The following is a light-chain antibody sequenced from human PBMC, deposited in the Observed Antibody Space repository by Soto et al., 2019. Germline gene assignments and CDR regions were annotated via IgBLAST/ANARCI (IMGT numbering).Light chain of an antibody. CDR1: QSVSSN. CDR2: GAS. V-gene: IGKV3-15*01. Sequence: EIVMTQSPATLSVSPGERATLSCRASQSVSSNLAWYQQKPGQAPRLLIYGASTRATGIPARFSGSGSGTEFPLTISSLQSEDFAVYYCHQYNNWAPWTFGQGTKVEIK. CDR3: HQYNNWAPWT. J-gene: IGKJ1*01.